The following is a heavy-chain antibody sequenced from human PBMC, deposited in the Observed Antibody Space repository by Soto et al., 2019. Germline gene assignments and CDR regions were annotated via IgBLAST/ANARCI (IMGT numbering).Heavy chain of an antibody. Sequence: EVQLVQSGAEVKKPGESLRISCKGSGYSFTSYWISWVRQMPGKGLEWMGRIDPSDSYTNYSPSFQGHVTISADKSISTAYLQWSSLKASDTAMYYCARSVYCSSTSCYTGAFDIWGQGTMVTVSS. D-gene: IGHD2-2*02. V-gene: IGHV5-10-1*03. CDR1: GYSFTSYW. CDR3: ARSVYCSSTSCYTGAFDI. J-gene: IGHJ3*02. CDR2: IDPSDSYT.